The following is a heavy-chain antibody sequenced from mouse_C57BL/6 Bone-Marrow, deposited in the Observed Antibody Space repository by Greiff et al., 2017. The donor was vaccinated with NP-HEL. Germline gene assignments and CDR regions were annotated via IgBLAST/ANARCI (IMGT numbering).Heavy chain of an antibody. J-gene: IGHJ3*01. CDR3: ARQGDYYGSTWFAY. V-gene: IGHV5-12*01. CDR1: GFTFSDYY. Sequence: EVQGVESGGGLVQPGGSLKLSCAASGFTFSDYYMSWVRQTPEKRLEWVAYISNGGGSTYYPDTVKGRFTISRDNAKNTLYLQMSRLKSEDTAMYYCARQGDYYGSTWFAYWGQGTLVTVSA. D-gene: IGHD1-1*01. CDR2: ISNGGGST.